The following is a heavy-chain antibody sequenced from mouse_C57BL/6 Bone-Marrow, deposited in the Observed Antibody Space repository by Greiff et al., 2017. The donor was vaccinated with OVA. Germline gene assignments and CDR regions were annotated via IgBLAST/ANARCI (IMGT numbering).Heavy chain of an antibody. CDR2: IYPGDGDT. Sequence: VQLVESGPELVKPGASVKISCKASGYAFSSSWMNWVKQRPGKGLEWIGRIYPGDGDTNYNGKFKGKATLTADKSSSTAYMQLSSLTSEDSAVYFCAVNYGNYEDYRGQGTTLTVSS. CDR1: GYAFSSSW. V-gene: IGHV1-82*01. CDR3: AVNYGNYEDY. D-gene: IGHD2-1*01. J-gene: IGHJ2*01.